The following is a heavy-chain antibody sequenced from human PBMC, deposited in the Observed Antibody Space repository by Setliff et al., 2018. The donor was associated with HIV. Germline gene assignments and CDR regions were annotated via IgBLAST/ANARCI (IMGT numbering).Heavy chain of an antibody. CDR2: INTSGST. CDR1: GGSINSGSYY. Sequence: SETLSLTCTVSGGSINSGSYYWTWIRQPAGKGLEWIGRINTSGSTNYNSSLKSRVTISLDTSKNQFSLKLSSVTAADTAVYFCATQSRSIGAFDIWGQGTMVTVS. CDR3: ATQSRSIGAFDI. V-gene: IGHV4-61*02. J-gene: IGHJ3*02.